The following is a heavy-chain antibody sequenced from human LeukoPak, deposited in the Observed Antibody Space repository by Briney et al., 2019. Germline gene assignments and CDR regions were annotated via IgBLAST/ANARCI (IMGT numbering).Heavy chain of an antibody. V-gene: IGHV3-23*01. D-gene: IGHD6-13*01. CDR3: AKDGRYSSSWYAY. CDR1: GFTFSSYA. CDR2: ISGSGGSA. Sequence: GGSLRLSCAAPGFTFSSYAMSWVRQAPGKGLEWVSAISGSGGSAYYADSVKGRFTISRDNSKNTLYLQMNSLRAEDTAVYYCAKDGRYSSSWYAYWGQGTLVTVSS. J-gene: IGHJ4*02.